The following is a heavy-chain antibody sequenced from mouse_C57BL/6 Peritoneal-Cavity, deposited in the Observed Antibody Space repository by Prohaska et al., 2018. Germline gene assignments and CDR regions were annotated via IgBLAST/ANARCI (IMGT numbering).Heavy chain of an antibody. CDR3: ARNTDSKNAMDY. Sequence: VRQSPGKGLEWLGVIWSGGSTDYNAAFISRLSISKDNSKSQVFFKMNSLQADDTAIYYCARNTDSKNAMDYWGQGTSVTVSS. V-gene: IGHV2-2*01. D-gene: IGHD2-5*01. CDR2: IWSGGST. J-gene: IGHJ4*01.